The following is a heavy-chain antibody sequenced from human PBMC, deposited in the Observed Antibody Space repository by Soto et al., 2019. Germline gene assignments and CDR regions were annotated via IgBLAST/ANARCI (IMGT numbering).Heavy chain of an antibody. J-gene: IGHJ5*02. CDR3: ARVFVAGLGWGYNWFDP. Sequence: QVQLQQWGAGLLKPSETLSLTCAVYGGSFSGYYWSWIRQPPGKGLEWIGEINHSGSTNYNPSLKSRVTISVDTSKNQFSLKLSSVTAADTAVYYCARVFVAGLGWGYNWFDPWGQGTLVTVFS. CDR2: INHSGST. CDR1: GGSFSGYY. D-gene: IGHD6-19*01. V-gene: IGHV4-34*01.